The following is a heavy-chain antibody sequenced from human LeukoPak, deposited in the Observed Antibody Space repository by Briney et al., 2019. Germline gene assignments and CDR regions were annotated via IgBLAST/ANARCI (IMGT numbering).Heavy chain of an antibody. CDR2: ISGSSGSI. CDR1: GFTFSSYS. J-gene: IGHJ4*02. Sequence: GGSLRLSCAASGFTFSSYSMSWVRQAPGKGLEWISYISGSSGSIFYADSVKGRFTISRDIAQNSLYLQMNNLRDEDTAVYYCNRSVVVNAIPGYWGQGTLVTVSS. CDR3: NRSVVVNAIPGY. V-gene: IGHV3-48*02. D-gene: IGHD2-21*01.